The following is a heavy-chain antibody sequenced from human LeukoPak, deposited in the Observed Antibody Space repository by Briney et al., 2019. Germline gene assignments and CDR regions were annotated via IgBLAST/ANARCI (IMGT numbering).Heavy chain of an antibody. CDR3: TRGSPGYSSSWLDF. CDR2: INSDGSSR. CDR1: AFTFSSYW. V-gene: IGHV3-74*01. Sequence: GGSPRLSCATSAFTFSSYWMHWVRQAPGKGLVWVSRINSDGSSRSYEDYVKGRFTISRDDAKNTLYLQMSSLSVDDTAIYYCTRGSPGYSSSWLDFWGQGILVTVSS. D-gene: IGHD6-13*01. J-gene: IGHJ4*02.